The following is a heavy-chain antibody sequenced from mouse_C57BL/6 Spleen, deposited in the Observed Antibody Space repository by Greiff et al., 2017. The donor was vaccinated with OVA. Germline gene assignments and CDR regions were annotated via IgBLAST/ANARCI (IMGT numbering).Heavy chain of an antibody. CDR2: INPNNGGT. CDR3: ARRLGRGAMDY. V-gene: IGHV1-18*01. Sequence: VQLKQAGTELVKPGASVKIPCKASGYTFTDYNMDWVKQSHGKSLEWIGDINPNNGGTIYNQKFKGKATLTVDKSSSTAYMELRSLTSEDTAVYYCARRLGRGAMDYWGQGTSVTVSS. J-gene: IGHJ4*01. CDR1: GYTFTDYN. D-gene: IGHD4-1*01.